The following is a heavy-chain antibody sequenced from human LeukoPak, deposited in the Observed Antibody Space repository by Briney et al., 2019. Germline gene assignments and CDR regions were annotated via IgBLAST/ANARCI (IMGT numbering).Heavy chain of an antibody. CDR3: ARDGTTGTTSSYYYYYMDV. D-gene: IGHD1-1*01. V-gene: IGHV1-2*02. Sequence: ASVKVSCKASGYTFTGYYMHWVRQAPGQGLEWMGWINPNSGGTNYAQKFQGRVTMTRDTSISTAYMELSRLRSDDTAVYYCARDGTTGTTSSYYYYYMDVWGKGTTVTVSS. CDR1: GYTFTGYY. J-gene: IGHJ6*03. CDR2: INPNSGGT.